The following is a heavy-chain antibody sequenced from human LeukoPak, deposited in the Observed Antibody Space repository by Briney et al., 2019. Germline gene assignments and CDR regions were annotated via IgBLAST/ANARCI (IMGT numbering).Heavy chain of an antibody. CDR1: GYDFTTYW. D-gene: IGHD4-17*01. J-gene: IGHJ5*02. CDR2: IYPGDSDT. Sequence: GESLKISCKGSGYDFTTYWIGWVRQMPGKGLDWMGIIYPGDSDTRYSQSFQGQVTISADKSTNTAYLQWSSLKASDSAMYYCARHPTTVTTWSWFYPWGQGTLVTVSS. CDR3: ARHPTTVTTWSWFYP. V-gene: IGHV5-51*01.